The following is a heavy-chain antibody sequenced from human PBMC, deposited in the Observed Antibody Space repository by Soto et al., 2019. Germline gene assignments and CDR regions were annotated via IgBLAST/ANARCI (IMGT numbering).Heavy chain of an antibody. V-gene: IGHV3-64*01. D-gene: IGHD3-10*01. CDR3: ARDHKVRGVIATSYYYYYMDV. J-gene: IGHJ6*03. CDR2: ISSNGGST. CDR1: GFTFSSYA. Sequence: VQLVESGGGLVQPGGSLRLSCAASGFTFSSYAMHWVRQAPGKGLEYVSAISSNGGSTYYANSVKGRFTISRDNSKNTLYLQMGSLRAEDMAVYYCARDHKVRGVIATSYYYYYMDVWGKGTTVTVSS.